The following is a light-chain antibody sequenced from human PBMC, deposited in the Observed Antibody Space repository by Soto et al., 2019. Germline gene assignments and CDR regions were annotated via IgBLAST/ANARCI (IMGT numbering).Light chain of an antibody. CDR3: CSYAGSRTFI. V-gene: IGLV2-23*01. CDR2: EGS. J-gene: IGLJ2*01. Sequence: QSALTQPASVSGSPGQSITVSCTGTSTDVGRYNLVSWYQQHPGKAPKLIIYEGSKRHSGVSNRFSGSKSGNTASLTISGLQAEDEADYYCCSYAGSRTFIFGGGTKLTVL. CDR1: STDVGRYNL.